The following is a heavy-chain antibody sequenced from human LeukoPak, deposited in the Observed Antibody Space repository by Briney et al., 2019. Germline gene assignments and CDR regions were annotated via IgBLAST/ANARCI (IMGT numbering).Heavy chain of an antibody. CDR1: GYTFTSYD. D-gene: IGHD6-13*01. V-gene: IGHV1-8*01. CDR2: MNPNSGNT. CDR3: ARGTSSSWYSYYYCYYMDV. Sequence: ASVKVSCKASGYTFTSYDINWVRQATGQGLEWMGWMNPNSGNTGYAQKFQGRVTMTRNTSISTAYMELSSLRSEDTAVYYCARGTSSSWYSYYYCYYMDVWGKGTTVTISS. J-gene: IGHJ6*03.